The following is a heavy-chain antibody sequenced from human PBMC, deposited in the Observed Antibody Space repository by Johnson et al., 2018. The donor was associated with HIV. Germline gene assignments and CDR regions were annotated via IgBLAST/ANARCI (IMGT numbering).Heavy chain of an antibody. D-gene: IGHD3-22*01. CDR2: ISYDGSII. V-gene: IGHV3-30*03. Sequence: QVQLVESGGGVVQPGRSLRLSCAASGFTFSSYGMSWVRQAPGKGLEWVAVISYDGSIIYYSDSVKGRFAISRDNVKNSLYLQMNSLRAEDTAVYYCARDPVVAHAFDIWGQGTIVTVSS. J-gene: IGHJ3*02. CDR1: GFTFSSYG. CDR3: ARDPVVAHAFDI.